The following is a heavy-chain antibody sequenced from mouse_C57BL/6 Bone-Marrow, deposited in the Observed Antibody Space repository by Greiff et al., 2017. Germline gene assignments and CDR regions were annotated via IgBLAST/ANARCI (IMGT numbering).Heavy chain of an antibody. CDR1: GFSLTSYG. CDR3: ARNVLNCYGYFDV. J-gene: IGHJ1*03. Sequence: VQLVESGPGLVQPSQSLPITCTVSGFSLTSYGVHWVRQSPGKGLEWLGVIWSGGSTDYNAAFISRLSISKDNSKSQVFFKMNSLQADDTAIYYCARNVLNCYGYFDVWGTGTTVTVSS. D-gene: IGHD4-1*01. CDR2: IWSGGST. V-gene: IGHV2-2*01.